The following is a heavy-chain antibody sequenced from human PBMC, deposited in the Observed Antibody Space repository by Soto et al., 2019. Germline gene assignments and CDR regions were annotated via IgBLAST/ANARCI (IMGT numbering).Heavy chain of an antibody. J-gene: IGHJ6*02. CDR2: IWYDGSNK. CDR3: ARDASIAAHYYGMDV. V-gene: IGHV3-33*01. Sequence: PXESLLLSCAASGFTFSSYGMHWVRQAPGKGLEWVAVIWYDGSNKYYADSVKGRFTISRDNSKNTLYLQMNSLRAEDTAVYYCARDASIAAHYYGMDVWGQGTTVTVSS. D-gene: IGHD6-6*01. CDR1: GFTFSSYG.